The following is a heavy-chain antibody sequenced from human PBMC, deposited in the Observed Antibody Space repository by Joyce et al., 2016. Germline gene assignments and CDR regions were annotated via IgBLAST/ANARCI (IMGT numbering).Heavy chain of an antibody. J-gene: IGHJ3*02. Sequence: EVQLVESGGGLVQPGGSLRPACAASGFTFDEYAMHWVRQAPGKGLEWVSTITWNSGRVGYADSVKGRFTISRDNAKNSLYLQMNSLRAEDMALYYCAKGDQLLSVVLGAFDIWGQGTMVTVSS. CDR2: ITWNSGRV. D-gene: IGHD2-2*01. CDR3: AKGDQLLSVVLGAFDI. CDR1: GFTFDEYA. V-gene: IGHV3-9*03.